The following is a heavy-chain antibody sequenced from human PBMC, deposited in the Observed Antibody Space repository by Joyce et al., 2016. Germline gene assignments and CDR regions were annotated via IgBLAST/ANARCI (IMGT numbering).Heavy chain of an antibody. CDR1: GYTFTDYD. CDR3: ARSTWHDALYYEYHMDV. J-gene: IGHJ6*03. D-gene: IGHD1-1*01. CDR2: MNPTTGNT. V-gene: IGHV1-8*03. Sequence: QVHLVQSGAAVKKPGASVRVSCEASGYTFTDYDINWVRQATGQGLEWMGWMNPTTGNTAYAQKFQGRVTFTMSTSISTAYMELNSLRSEDAAVYYCARSTWHDALYYEYHMDVWGKGTTVTVSS.